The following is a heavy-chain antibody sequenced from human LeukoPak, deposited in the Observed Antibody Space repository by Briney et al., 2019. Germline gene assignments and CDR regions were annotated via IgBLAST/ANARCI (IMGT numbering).Heavy chain of an antibody. CDR2: ISSSSSYT. V-gene: IGHV3-11*06. D-gene: IGHD3-16*02. CDR1: GFTFSDYY. J-gene: IGHJ1*01. CDR3: AKSRGTSLSQYFQH. Sequence: AGSLRLSCAASGFTFSDYYMSWIRQAPGKGLEWVSYISSSSSYTNYADSVKGRFTVSRDNSENTVYLQMNSLRAEDTAVYYCAKSRGTSLSQYFQHWGQGALVTVSS.